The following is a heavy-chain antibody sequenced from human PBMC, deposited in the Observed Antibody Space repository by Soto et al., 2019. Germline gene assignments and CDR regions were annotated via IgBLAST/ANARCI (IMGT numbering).Heavy chain of an antibody. CDR1: GYTFTSYA. CDR2: INAGNGNT. Sequence: GASVKVSCKASGYTFTSYAMHWVRQAPGQRLEWMGWINAGNGNTKYSQKFQGRVTITRDTSASTAYMELSSLRSEDTAVYYCARDQAKGSSELPYYGMDAWGQGTTVTVSS. CDR3: ARDQAKGSSELPYYGMDA. D-gene: IGHD6-6*01. J-gene: IGHJ6*02. V-gene: IGHV1-3*01.